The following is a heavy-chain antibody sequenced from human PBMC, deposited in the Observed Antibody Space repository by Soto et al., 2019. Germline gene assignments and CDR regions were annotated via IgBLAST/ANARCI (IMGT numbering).Heavy chain of an antibody. V-gene: IGHV3-11*01. Sequence: QVQLVESGGGLVKPGGSLRLSCAASGFTFSDYYMRWIRQAPGKGLEWVSYISSSGSTIYYADSVKGRFTISRDNAKNSLYLKMNSLRAKDTAVYYCARAIRGGYNSLYFDYWGQGTLVTVYS. J-gene: IGHJ4*02. CDR2: ISSSGSTI. CDR1: GFTFSDYY. D-gene: IGHD5-12*01. CDR3: ARAIRGGYNSLYFDY.